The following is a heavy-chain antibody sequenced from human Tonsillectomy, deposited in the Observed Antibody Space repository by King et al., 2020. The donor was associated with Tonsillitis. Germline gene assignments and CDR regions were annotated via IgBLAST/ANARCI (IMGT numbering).Heavy chain of an antibody. J-gene: IGHJ5*02. CDR2: IYWDDDK. CDR1: GFSLSTSGVG. Sequence: LTLQESGPTLVKPTQTLTLTCTFSGFSLSTSGVGVGWIRQPPGKALEWLALIYWDDDKRYSPSLKSRLTITKDTSKNQVVLTMTNMDPVDTATYYCAHRRIRFLEWPRRARDARGWFDPWGQGTLVTVSS. V-gene: IGHV2-5*02. D-gene: IGHD3-3*01. CDR3: AHRRIRFLEWPRRARDARGWFDP.